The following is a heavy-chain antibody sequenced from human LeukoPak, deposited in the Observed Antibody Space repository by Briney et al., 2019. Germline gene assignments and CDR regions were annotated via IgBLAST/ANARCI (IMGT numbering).Heavy chain of an antibody. V-gene: IGHV4-59*01. Sequence: SETLSLTCIVSGGSISSDYWTWIRHPPGEGLERIGYIYYSGSTNYNPSLKSRVTISVDTSKNQFSLKLSSVTAADTAVYYCARSNTVVLDYWGQGTLVTVSS. CDR1: GGSISSDY. CDR3: ARSNTVVLDY. CDR2: IYYSGST. D-gene: IGHD4-23*01. J-gene: IGHJ4*02.